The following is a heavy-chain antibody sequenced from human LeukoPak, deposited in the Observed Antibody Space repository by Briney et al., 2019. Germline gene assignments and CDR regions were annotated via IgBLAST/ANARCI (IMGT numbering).Heavy chain of an antibody. D-gene: IGHD2-15*01. V-gene: IGHV1-8*01. J-gene: IGHJ5*02. Sequence: ASVKVSCKASGYTFTSFDINWVRQATGQGPEWMGWMNPKSGNRCYAQKFQGRPTMTRTTSINTAYMDLSSLRSEDTAVYYCASRLGCANKTSCYNWFDPWGQGTLVTVSS. CDR2: MNPKSGNR. CDR3: ASRLGCANKTSCYNWFDP. CDR1: GYTFTSFD.